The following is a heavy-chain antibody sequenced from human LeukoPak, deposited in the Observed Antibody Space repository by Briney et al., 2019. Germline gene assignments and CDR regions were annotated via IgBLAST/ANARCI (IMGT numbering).Heavy chain of an antibody. CDR3: ARHISANTGYFDS. J-gene: IGHJ4*02. V-gene: IGHV4-39*01. CDR1: DGSFSSGTYY. Sequence: SETLSLTCTISDGSFSSGTYYWGWIRQAPGQDLEWNGSIHDSGSSYYNPSLKSRAAIFVDTSRDQVSMDLSYVTAADTALYYCARHISANTGYFDSCGQGTLVTVSS. CDR2: IHDSGSS.